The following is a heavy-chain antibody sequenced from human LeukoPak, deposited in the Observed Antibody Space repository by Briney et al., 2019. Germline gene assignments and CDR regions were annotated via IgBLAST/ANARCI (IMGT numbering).Heavy chain of an antibody. CDR1: GGSISSYY. D-gene: IGHD6-19*01. V-gene: IGHV4-59*01. Sequence: PSETLSLTCTVSGGSISSYYWSWIRQPPGKGLEWIGYIYYSGSTNYNPSLKSRVTISVDTSKNQFSLKLSSVTAADTAVYYCARDLWAYSYSSGRNYWGQGTLVTVSS. CDR2: IYYSGST. CDR3: ARDLWAYSYSSGRNY. J-gene: IGHJ4*02.